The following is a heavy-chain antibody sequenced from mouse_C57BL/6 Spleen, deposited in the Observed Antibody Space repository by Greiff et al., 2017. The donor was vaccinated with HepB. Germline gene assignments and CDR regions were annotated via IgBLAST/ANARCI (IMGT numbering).Heavy chain of an antibody. D-gene: IGHD2-5*01. CDR3: ARANSNYDYAMDY. CDR1: GYTFTSYD. CDR2: IYPRDGST. J-gene: IGHJ4*01. V-gene: IGHV1-85*01. Sequence: LQESGPELVKPGASVKLSCKASGYTFTSYDINWVKQRPGQGLEWIGWIYPRDGSTKYNEKFKGKATLTVDTSSSTAYMELHSLTSEDSAVYFCARANSNYDYAMDYWGQGTSVTVSS.